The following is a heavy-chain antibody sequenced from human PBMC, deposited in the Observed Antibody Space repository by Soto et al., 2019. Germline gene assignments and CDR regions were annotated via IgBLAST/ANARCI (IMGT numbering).Heavy chain of an antibody. D-gene: IGHD2-2*02. J-gene: IGHJ4*02. CDR3: ARTDTWAY. CDR1: GYTFTDYS. CDR2: INTHNSHT. Sequence: QVQLVQSGAEVKKPGASVKVSCKTSGYTFTDYSMNWVRQAPGQRLEWMGWINTHNSHTQYSPRFDDRVTMTTDPSTSTAYMELKGLRSDDTAVDYFARTDTWAYWGQGTLVTVSS. V-gene: IGHV1-18*04.